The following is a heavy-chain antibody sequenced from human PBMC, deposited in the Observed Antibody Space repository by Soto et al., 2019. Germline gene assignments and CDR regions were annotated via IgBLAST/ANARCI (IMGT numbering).Heavy chain of an antibody. V-gene: IGHV4-4*02. D-gene: IGHD3-3*01. J-gene: IGHJ5*02. CDR1: GDSITSANW. Sequence: QVRLEESGPGLAKPSGTLSLTCAVSGDSITSANWWSWVRQSPRKGLEWRGEIYHNGSTNYNPSLQSRVASSVDKAKNQFSLKLTSVTAADTAVYYCARARGAIFGVVIRNWFDPWGQGTLVTVSS. CDR3: ARARGAIFGVVIRNWFDP. CDR2: IYHNGST.